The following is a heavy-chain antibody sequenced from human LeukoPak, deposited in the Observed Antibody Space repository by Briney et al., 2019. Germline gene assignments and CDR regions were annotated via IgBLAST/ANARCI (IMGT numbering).Heavy chain of an antibody. CDR3: ARGYQLLFDDWFDP. CDR2: IYPGESIYASENT. CDR1: GASISAYY. D-gene: IGHD2-2*01. V-gene: IGHV4-4*07. J-gene: IGHJ5*02. Sequence: SETLSLTCSVSGASISAYYWSWIRQPAGKGREWIGRIYPGESIYASENTNYNPSLKSRVSMSGDTYKNQVSLKLSSVTAADTDVYYCARGYQLLFDDWFDPWGQGTLVTVSS.